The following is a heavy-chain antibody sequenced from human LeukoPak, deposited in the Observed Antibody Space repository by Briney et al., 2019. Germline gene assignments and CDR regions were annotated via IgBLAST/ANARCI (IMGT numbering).Heavy chain of an antibody. CDR3: AREPRPPYDRPGYFDY. V-gene: IGHV3-33*01. CDR2: IWYDGSNK. Sequence: GGSLRLSCAASGFSFSRYGMHWVRQAPGKGLEWVAVIWYDGSNKYYADSVKGRFTISRDNSKNTLYLQMNSLRAEDTAVYYCAREPRPPYDRPGYFDYWGQGTLVTVSS. J-gene: IGHJ4*02. D-gene: IGHD3-9*01. CDR1: GFSFSRYG.